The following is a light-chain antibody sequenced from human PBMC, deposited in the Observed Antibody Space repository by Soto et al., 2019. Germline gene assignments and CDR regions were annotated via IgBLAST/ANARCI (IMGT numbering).Light chain of an antibody. CDR3: QQRTSWPLT. CDR1: QSVSKS. J-gene: IGKJ4*01. CDR2: DAS. V-gene: IGKV3-11*01. Sequence: EIVLTQSPATLSLSPGERATLSCRASQSVSKSLAWYQQKPGQAPRLLIYDASNRATGIAARFSGSGSGTDFTLTISSLEPEDFAGYYCQQRTSWPLTFGGGTKVEIK.